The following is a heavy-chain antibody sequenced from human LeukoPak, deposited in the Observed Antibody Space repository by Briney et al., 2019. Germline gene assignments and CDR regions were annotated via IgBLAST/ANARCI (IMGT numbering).Heavy chain of an antibody. Sequence: GGSLRLSCAASGFTLSSYAMSWVRQAPGKGLEWVSAISGSGGNTYYADSVKGRFTISRDNSKNTLYLQMNSLRAEDTAVYHCAKDRVLGASYYFDYWGQGTLVTVSS. D-gene: IGHD3-16*01. CDR1: GFTLSSYA. CDR2: ISGSGGNT. V-gene: IGHV3-23*01. CDR3: AKDRVLGASYYFDY. J-gene: IGHJ4*02.